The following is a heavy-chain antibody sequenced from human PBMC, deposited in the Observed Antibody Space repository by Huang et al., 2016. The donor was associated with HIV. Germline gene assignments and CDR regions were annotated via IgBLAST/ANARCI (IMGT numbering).Heavy chain of an antibody. CDR1: GFSLTTSGLS. Sequence: QVTLRESGPAVVKPTETLTLTCTFSGFSLTTSGLSVNWIRQPPGKALGWLARIDWDGVLYYSPSLGPRLFISKDSSKNQVVLTMRNMDPVDTATYYCARIRSSTNFFDYWGQGTLVTVSS. V-gene: IGHV2-70*15. D-gene: IGHD6-13*01. CDR2: IDWDGVL. J-gene: IGHJ4*02. CDR3: ARIRSSTNFFDY.